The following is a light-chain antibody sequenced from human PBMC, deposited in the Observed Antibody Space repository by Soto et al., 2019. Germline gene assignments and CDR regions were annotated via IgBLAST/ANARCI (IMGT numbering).Light chain of an antibody. J-gene: IGLJ1*01. Sequence: QAGLTQPRSVSGSPGQSVTISCTGTSSDVGGYNYVSWYQQHPGTAPKLIIFGVSKRPSGVPDRFSGSKSGNTASLSISGLQAEDEADYSCSSYAATYSYVLGTATKVTVL. CDR2: GVS. CDR3: SSYAATYSYV. V-gene: IGLV2-11*01. CDR1: SSDVGGYNY.